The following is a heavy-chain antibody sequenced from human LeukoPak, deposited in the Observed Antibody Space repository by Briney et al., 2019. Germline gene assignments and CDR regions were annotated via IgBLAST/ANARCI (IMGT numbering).Heavy chain of an antibody. CDR1: GGSFSPYY. D-gene: IGHD4-17*01. V-gene: IGHV4-4*07. Sequence: SETLSLTCNVSGGSFSPYYWSWVRQPAGKGLDWIGRIYASGSVSSSGRTNYNPSLKSRVTMSGDTSKKQFSLRLNSVTAADTAVYYCAREKTVLHYYYGMDVWGQGTTVTVSS. CDR3: AREKTVLHYYYGMDV. CDR2: IYASGSVSSSGRT. J-gene: IGHJ6*02.